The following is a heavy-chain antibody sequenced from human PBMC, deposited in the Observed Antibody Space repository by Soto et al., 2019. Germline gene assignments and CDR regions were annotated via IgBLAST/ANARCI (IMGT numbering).Heavy chain of an antibody. D-gene: IGHD2-15*01. CDR3: ARASRFCTGGSCYSWYFSL. CDR1: GFTFNTYA. V-gene: IGHV3-30-3*01. Sequence: QVQLVESGGGVVQPGRSLRLSCAASGFTFNTYAMHWVRQAPGKGLEWVAVISYDGSNEDYADSVKGRFTISRDDSKNTLYLQMNSLRTEDTAVYHCARASRFCTGGSCYSWYFSLWGRGTLVSVSS. CDR2: ISYDGSNE. J-gene: IGHJ2*01.